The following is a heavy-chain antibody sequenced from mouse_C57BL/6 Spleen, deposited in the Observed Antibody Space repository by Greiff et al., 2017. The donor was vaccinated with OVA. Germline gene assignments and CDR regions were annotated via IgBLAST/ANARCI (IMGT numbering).Heavy chain of an antibody. V-gene: IGHV1-42*01. CDR2: INPSTGGT. CDR3: ARRLSPYAMDY. CDR1: GYSFTGYY. Sequence: EVQLQESGPELVKPGASVKISCKASGYSFTGYYMNWVKQSPEKSLEWIGEINPSTGGTTYNQKFKAKATLTVDKSSSTAYMQLKSLTSEDSAVYYCARRLSPYAMDYWGQGTSVTVSS. J-gene: IGHJ4*01. D-gene: IGHD3-2*02.